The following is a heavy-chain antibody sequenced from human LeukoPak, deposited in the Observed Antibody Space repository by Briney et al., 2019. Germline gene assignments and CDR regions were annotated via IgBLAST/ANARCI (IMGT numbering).Heavy chain of an antibody. V-gene: IGHV4-4*07. CDR2: IYTSGST. CDR1: GGSISSYY. J-gene: IGHJ6*03. Sequence: SETLSLTCTDSGGSISSYYWSWIRQPAGKGLEWIGRIYTSGSTNYNPSLKSRVTMSVDTSKNQFSLKLSSVTAADTAVYYCARHRGYYYGSGSNYYYYMDVWGKGTTVTVSS. D-gene: IGHD3-10*01. CDR3: ARHRGYYYGSGSNYYYYMDV.